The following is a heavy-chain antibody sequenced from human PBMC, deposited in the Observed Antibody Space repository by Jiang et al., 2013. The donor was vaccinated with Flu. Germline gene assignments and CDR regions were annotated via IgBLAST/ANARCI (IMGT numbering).Heavy chain of an antibody. J-gene: IGHJ6*03. CDR3: ARQVPAAMEDPYYMDV. V-gene: IGHV5-51*01. D-gene: IGHD2-2*01. CDR2: IYPGDSDT. Sequence: SGYSFTSYWIGWVRQMPGKGLEWMGIIYPGDSDTRYSPSFQGQVTISADKSISTAYLQWSSLKASDTAMYYCARQVPAAMEDPYYMDVWGKGTTVTVSS. CDR1: GYSFTSYW.